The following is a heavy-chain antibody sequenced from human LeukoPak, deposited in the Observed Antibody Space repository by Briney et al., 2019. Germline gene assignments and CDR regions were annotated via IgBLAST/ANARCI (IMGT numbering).Heavy chain of an antibody. V-gene: IGHV3-66*01. CDR1: GFTVSSNY. CDR2: IYSGGST. CDR3: ARAEGYAYSGY. D-gene: IGHD2-21*01. J-gene: IGHJ4*02. Sequence: GGSLRLSCAASGFTVSSNYMSWVRQAPGKGLEWVSVIYSGGSTYYADSVKGRFTISRDNAKNSLYLQMNSLRLEDTAVYYCARAEGYAYSGYWGQGTLVTVSS.